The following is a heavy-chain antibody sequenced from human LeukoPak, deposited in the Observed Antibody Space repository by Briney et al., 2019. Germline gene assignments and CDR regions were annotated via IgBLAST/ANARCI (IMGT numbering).Heavy chain of an antibody. CDR1: GFTLSSYA. CDR3: AKMNVLTGYYTPIFDF. Sequence: RGALRHSCAASGFTLSSYAMSWVRPPPRKGLEWVSVVSVTGGSTDYADSVKGRFTVSRDNSKNTLYLQMSSLSAEETAVYYCAKMNVLTGYYTPIFDFWGQGTLVTVSS. D-gene: IGHD3-9*01. J-gene: IGHJ4*02. CDR2: VSVTGGST. V-gene: IGHV3-23*01.